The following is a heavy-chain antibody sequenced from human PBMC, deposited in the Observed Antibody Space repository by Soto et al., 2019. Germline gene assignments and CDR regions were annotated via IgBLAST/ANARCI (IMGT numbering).Heavy chain of an antibody. D-gene: IGHD4-17*01. V-gene: IGHV4-34*01. J-gene: IGHJ1*01. CDR2: INHSGST. Sequence: QVQLQQWGAGLLKPSETLSLTCAVYGGSFSGYYWSWIRQPPGKGLEWIGEINHSGSTNYNPSLKSRVTISVDTSKNQFSLKLSSVTAADTAVYYCARGPSRYGDCPLGYFQHWGQGTLVTVSS. CDR1: GGSFSGYY. CDR3: ARGPSRYGDCPLGYFQH.